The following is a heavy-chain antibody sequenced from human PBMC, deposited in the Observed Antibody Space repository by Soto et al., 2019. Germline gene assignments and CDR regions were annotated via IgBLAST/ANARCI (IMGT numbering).Heavy chain of an antibody. D-gene: IGHD6-13*01. V-gene: IGHV4-61*08. CDR3: ARFGKRSQAAAGTRLLDYYYYMDV. J-gene: IGHJ6*03. CDR2: IYYSGST. Sequence: SETLSLTCTVSGGSISSGGYYWSWIRQHPGKGLEWIGYIYYSGSTNYNPSLKSRVTISVDTSKNQFSLKLSSVTAADTAVYYCARFGKRSQAAAGTRLLDYYYYMDVWGKGTTVTSP. CDR1: GGSISSGGYY.